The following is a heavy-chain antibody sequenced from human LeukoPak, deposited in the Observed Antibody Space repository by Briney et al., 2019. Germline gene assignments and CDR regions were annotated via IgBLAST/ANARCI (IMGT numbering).Heavy chain of an antibody. Sequence: PSGTLSLTCAVSGGSISSSNWWSWVRQPPGKGLEWIGEIYHSGSANYNPSLKSRVTISVDKSKNQFSLKLSSVTAADTAVYYFARTGPDTAMARPDYWGQGTLVTVSS. D-gene: IGHD5-18*01. V-gene: IGHV4-4*02. J-gene: IGHJ4*02. CDR1: GGSISSSNW. CDR2: IYHSGSA. CDR3: ARTGPDTAMARPDY.